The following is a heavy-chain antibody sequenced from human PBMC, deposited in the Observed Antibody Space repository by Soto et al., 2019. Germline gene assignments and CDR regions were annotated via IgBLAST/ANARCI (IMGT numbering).Heavy chain of an antibody. CDR2: ISSSGSTI. CDR3: ARDNHDFWSGYASGNYYYYMDV. V-gene: IGHV3-11*01. Sequence: PGGSMRLSCAASGFTFSDYYVSWIRQAPGKGLEWVSYISSSGSTIYYADSVKGRFTISRDNAKNSLYLQMNSLRAEDTAVYYCARDNHDFWSGYASGNYYYYMDVWGKGTTVTVSS. D-gene: IGHD3-3*01. CDR1: GFTFSDYY. J-gene: IGHJ6*03.